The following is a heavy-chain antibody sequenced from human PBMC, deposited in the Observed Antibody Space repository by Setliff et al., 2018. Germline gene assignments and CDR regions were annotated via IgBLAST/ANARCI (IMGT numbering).Heavy chain of an antibody. CDR1: GVSFSGPY. CDR3: ARDGVYYAMDV. CDR2: ISGSGTTI. J-gene: IGHJ6*02. D-gene: IGHD1-20*01. Sequence: GGSLRLSCAASGVSFSGPYMSWVRQAPGKGLEWVSKISGSGTTIYYADSVRGRFTISRDNAKNSLFLQMNSLRVEDTAVYYCARDGVYYAMDVWGQGTTVTVSS. V-gene: IGHV3-11*04.